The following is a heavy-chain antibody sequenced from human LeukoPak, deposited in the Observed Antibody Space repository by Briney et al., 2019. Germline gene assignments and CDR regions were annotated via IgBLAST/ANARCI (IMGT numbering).Heavy chain of an antibody. CDR1: GFTFSSYA. CDR2: ISGSGGST. Sequence: GGSLRLSCAASGFTFSSYAMSWVRQAPGKGLEWVSAISGSGGSTYYADSVKGRFTISRDNSKNTLYLQMNSLRAEDTAVYYCAKSLYWRPAGYSGGVYWGQGTLVTVSS. D-gene: IGHD6-19*01. V-gene: IGHV3-23*01. J-gene: IGHJ4*02. CDR3: AKSLYWRPAGYSGGVY.